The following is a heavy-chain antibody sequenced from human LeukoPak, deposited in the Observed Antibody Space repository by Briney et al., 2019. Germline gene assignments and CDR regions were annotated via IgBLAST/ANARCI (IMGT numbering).Heavy chain of an antibody. D-gene: IGHD2-8*02. CDR2: VHYSGST. V-gene: IGHV4-59*01. Sequence: SETLSLTCTVSGGSISGYYWSWTRQPPGKGLECIGYVHYSGSTSYNPSLKSRVTISVDTSKNQFSLKLSSVTAADTAVYYCAREMVDCTDSSCPNRYYYGMDVWGQGTTVTVPS. J-gene: IGHJ6*02. CDR1: GGSISGYY. CDR3: AREMVDCTDSSCPNRYYYGMDV.